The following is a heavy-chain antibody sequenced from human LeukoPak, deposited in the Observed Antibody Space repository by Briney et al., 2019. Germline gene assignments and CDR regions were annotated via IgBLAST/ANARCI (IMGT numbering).Heavy chain of an antibody. V-gene: IGHV3-30*18. D-gene: IGHD6-13*01. Sequence: GRSLRLSCAASGFTFSDYPFHWVRQTPGRGLEWVAVISRDGSYKNYADSVKGRFTISRDDSKNTLYLQMNSLRTEDTAVFYCAKVGDSSSLHYWGQGTLVTVSS. J-gene: IGHJ4*02. CDR3: AKVGDSSSLHY. CDR2: ISRDGSYK. CDR1: GFTFSDYP.